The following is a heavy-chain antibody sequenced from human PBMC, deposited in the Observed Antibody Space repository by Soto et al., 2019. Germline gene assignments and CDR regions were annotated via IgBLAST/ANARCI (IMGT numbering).Heavy chain of an antibody. V-gene: IGHV1-69*13. CDR2: IIPIFGTA. Sequence: SVKVSCKASGGTLSSYAISWVRQAPGQGLEWMGGIIPIFGTANYAQKFQGRVTITADESTSTAYMELSSLRSEDTAVYYCARDRVVMSAFDIWGQGTMVTVSS. CDR1: GGTLSSYA. J-gene: IGHJ3*02. CDR3: ARDRVVMSAFDI. D-gene: IGHD2-15*01.